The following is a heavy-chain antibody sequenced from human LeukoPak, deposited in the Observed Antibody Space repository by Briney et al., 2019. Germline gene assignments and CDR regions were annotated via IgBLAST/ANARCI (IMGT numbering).Heavy chain of an antibody. CDR1: GYSISSGYY. Sequence: SETLSLTCTVSGYSISSGYYWGWIRQPPGKGLEWIGSIYHSGSTYYNPSLKSRVTISVDTSKNQFSLKLSSVTAADTAVYYCARVSSSWSFDYWGQGTLVTVSS. V-gene: IGHV4-38-2*02. CDR2: IYHSGST. J-gene: IGHJ4*02. D-gene: IGHD6-13*01. CDR3: ARVSSSWSFDY.